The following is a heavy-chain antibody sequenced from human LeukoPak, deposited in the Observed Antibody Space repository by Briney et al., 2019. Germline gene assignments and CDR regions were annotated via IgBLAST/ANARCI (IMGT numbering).Heavy chain of an antibody. Sequence: GGSLRLSCAASGFTVSSNYMSWVRQAPGKGLEWVSVIYSGGSTYYADSVKGRFTISRDNSKNTLYLQMNSLRAEDTAVYYCARVWFDCGDYAIPDYYYYMDVWGKGTTVTVSS. D-gene: IGHD4-17*01. J-gene: IGHJ6*03. V-gene: IGHV3-53*01. CDR3: ARVWFDCGDYAIPDYYYYMDV. CDR1: GFTVSSNY. CDR2: IYSGGST.